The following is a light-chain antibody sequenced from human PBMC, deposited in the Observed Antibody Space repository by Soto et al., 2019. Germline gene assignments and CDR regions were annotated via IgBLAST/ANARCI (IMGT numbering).Light chain of an antibody. J-gene: IGKJ5*01. CDR3: QHYDNCLIT. Sequence: DIQMTQSPSSLSASVGDRVSITCPASHDINKYLNWYQLKPGKAPKLLIYDAFNLEPGVPSRFSARGSGTDFTFTISSLQTEDIAQYYCQHYDNCLITFGQGTRLDSK. CDR2: DAF. CDR1: HDINKY. V-gene: IGKV1-33*01.